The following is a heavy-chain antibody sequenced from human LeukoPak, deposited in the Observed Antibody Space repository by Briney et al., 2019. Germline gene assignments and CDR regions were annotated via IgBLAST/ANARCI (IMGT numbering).Heavy chain of an antibody. Sequence: PGGSLRLSCAASGFTFSSYEMNWVRQAPGKGLEWVSYISSSGSTIYYADSVKGRFTISRDNTKRSLYLQMTSLRAEDTAVYYCARVGYYGSGSYYIPYYYYYYYMDVWGKGTTVTVSS. CDR3: ARVGYYGSGSYYIPYYYYYYYMDV. CDR1: GFTFSSYE. D-gene: IGHD3-10*01. J-gene: IGHJ6*03. V-gene: IGHV3-48*03. CDR2: ISSSGSTI.